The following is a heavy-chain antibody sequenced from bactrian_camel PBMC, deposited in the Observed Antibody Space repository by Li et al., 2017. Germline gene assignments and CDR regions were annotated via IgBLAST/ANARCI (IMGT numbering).Heavy chain of an antibody. Sequence: VQLVESGGGSVQAEGSLRLSCVASGITYKGPCMGWFRQQPGKERELVATMEGYGRTLYVDSVKGRFTLSRDDAKNTVYLQMSKLTTEDTAMYYCAAGPTHNGYCSTLRNPQYWGQGTQVTVS. CDR1: GITYKGPC. D-gene: IGHD3*01. V-gene: IGHV3S67*01. CDR3: AAGPTHNGYCSTLRNPQY. J-gene: IGHJ4*01. CDR2: MEGYGRT.